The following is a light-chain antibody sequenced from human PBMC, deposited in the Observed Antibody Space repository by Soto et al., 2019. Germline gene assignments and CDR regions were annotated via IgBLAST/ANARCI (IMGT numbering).Light chain of an antibody. CDR1: TSNIGINT. Sequence: QAVLTQPPSASGTPGQRVTSSCSGGTSNIGINTVSWYQQFPGTTPKLLISSNSQRPSGVPDRFSGSKSGTSASLAISGLPSEDEADYYCAAWDDSLNGVVFGGGTKLTVL. J-gene: IGLJ2*01. CDR3: AAWDDSLNGVV. CDR2: SNS. V-gene: IGLV1-44*01.